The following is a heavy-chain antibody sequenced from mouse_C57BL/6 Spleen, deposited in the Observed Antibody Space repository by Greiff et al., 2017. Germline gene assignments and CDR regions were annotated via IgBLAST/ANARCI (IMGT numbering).Heavy chain of an antibody. CDR1: GYTFTDYN. V-gene: IGHV1-18*01. J-gene: IGHJ2*01. Sequence: EVKLMESGPELVKPGASVKIPCKASGYTFTDYNMDWVKQSHGKSLEWIGDINPNNGGTIYNQKFKGKATLTVDKSSSTAYMELRSLTSEDTAGYYCARTRDYCGSSSFDYWGQGTTLTVSS. CDR3: ARTRDYCGSSSFDY. D-gene: IGHD1-1*01. CDR2: INPNNGGT.